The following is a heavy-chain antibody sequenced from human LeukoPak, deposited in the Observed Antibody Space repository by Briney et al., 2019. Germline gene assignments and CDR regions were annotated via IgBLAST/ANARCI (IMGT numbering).Heavy chain of an antibody. D-gene: IGHD6-25*01. J-gene: IGHJ4*02. Sequence: GGSLRLSCAASGXIFSRYGMHWVRQAPGKGLEWVAVISYDGSNQYYADSVKGQFTISRDNSKNTLYLQMNSLRPEDTAVYYCTKHGAASYYFDSWGQGTVVTVSS. V-gene: IGHV3-30*18. CDR3: TKHGAASYYFDS. CDR1: GXIFSRYG. CDR2: ISYDGSNQ.